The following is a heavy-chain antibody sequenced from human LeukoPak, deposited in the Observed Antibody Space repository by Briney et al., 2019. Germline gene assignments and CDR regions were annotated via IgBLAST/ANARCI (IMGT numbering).Heavy chain of an antibody. CDR3: AREATWGQWYFDH. Sequence: PGKSLRLSCVTSTFTFNNHGMHWVRQAPGKGLEWVAVIASDGGVKHYANSVKGRFVLFRDDSKNTLYLQMNILIIDDTAVYYCAREATWGQWYFDHWGQGTPVTVSS. J-gene: IGHJ4*02. CDR1: TFTFNNHG. CDR2: IASDGGVK. V-gene: IGHV3-30*03. D-gene: IGHD6-19*01.